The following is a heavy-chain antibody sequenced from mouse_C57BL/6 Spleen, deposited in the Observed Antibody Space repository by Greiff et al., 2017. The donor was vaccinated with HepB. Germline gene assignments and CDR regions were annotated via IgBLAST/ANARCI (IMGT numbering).Heavy chain of an antibody. CDR3: ARSYHYGSSYGAWFAY. V-gene: IGHV1-84*01. CDR1: GYTFTDYY. D-gene: IGHD1-1*01. CDR2: IYPGSGNT. Sequence: QVQLKQSGPELVKPGASVKISCKASGYTFTDYYINWVKQRPGQGLEWIGWIYPGSGNTKYNEKFKGKATLTEDTSSSTAYMQLSSLTSEDSAVYFCARSYHYGSSYGAWFAYWGQGTLVTVSA. J-gene: IGHJ3*01.